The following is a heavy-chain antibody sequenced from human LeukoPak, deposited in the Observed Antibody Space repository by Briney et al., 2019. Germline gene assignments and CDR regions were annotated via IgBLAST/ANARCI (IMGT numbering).Heavy chain of an antibody. CDR2: MTHDGSDK. J-gene: IGHJ4*02. Sequence: GGSLRLSCAASGFHFNYWMSWVRQAPGKGLEWVGTMTHDGSDKYYLDSVNGRFTISRDSAKNSIYLQMNSLRVEDTATYYCAKGDLEYWGLGTLVTVSS. CDR1: GFHFNYW. V-gene: IGHV3-7*01. CDR3: AKGDLEY.